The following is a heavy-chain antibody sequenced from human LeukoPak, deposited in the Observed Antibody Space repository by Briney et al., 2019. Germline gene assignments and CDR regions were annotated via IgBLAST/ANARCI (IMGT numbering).Heavy chain of an antibody. CDR3: ARGRYNWNLDAFDI. CDR1: GYTFTGYY. Sequence: ASVKVSCKASGYTFTGYYMHWVQQAPGQELEWMGWINPNSGGTNYAQKFQGRVTMTRDTSISTAYMELSRLRSDDTAVYYCARGRYNWNLDAFDIWGQGTMVTVSS. CDR2: INPNSGGT. V-gene: IGHV1-2*02. J-gene: IGHJ3*02. D-gene: IGHD1-20*01.